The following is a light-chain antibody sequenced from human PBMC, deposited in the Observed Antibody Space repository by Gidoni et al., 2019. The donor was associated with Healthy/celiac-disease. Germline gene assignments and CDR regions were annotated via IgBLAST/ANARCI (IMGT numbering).Light chain of an antibody. CDR3: SSYAGSNNPVV. CDR1: SSDVGGYNY. Sequence: QSALPQPPPASGSPGQSVTISCTGTSSDVGGYNYVSWYQHHPGKAPKLMIYEVSKRPSGVPDRFSGSKSDNTASLTVSGLQAEDEADYYCSSYAGSNNPVVFGGGTKVTVL. CDR2: EVS. J-gene: IGLJ2*01. V-gene: IGLV2-8*01.